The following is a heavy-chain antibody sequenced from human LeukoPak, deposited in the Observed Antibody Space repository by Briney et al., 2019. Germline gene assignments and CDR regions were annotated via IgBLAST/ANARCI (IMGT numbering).Heavy chain of an antibody. V-gene: IGHV1-24*01. CDR2: FDPEDGET. CDR1: GYTLTELS. D-gene: IGHD3-22*01. CDR3: ASPNYYDSSGYFRGMDV. J-gene: IGHJ6*02. Sequence: ASVKVSCKVSGYTLTELSMHWVRQAPGKGLEWMGGFDPEDGETIYAQKFQGRVTMTEDTSTDTAYMELSSLRPEDTAVYYCASPNYYDSSGYFRGMDVWGQGTTVAVSS.